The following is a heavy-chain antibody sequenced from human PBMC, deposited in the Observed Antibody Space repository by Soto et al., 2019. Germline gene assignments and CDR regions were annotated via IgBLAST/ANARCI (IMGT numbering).Heavy chain of an antibody. V-gene: IGHV2-5*02. Sequence: QITLKESGPTLVKPTQTLTLTFTFSGFSLSTSAEGVGWIRQPPGKALEWLALIYWDGDERYSPSLKSRLTITKDTSKNQVVLTMTNMDPADTATYSCAHGSCTSADCYPNPYLDYWGQGILVTVSS. CDR3: AHGSCTSADCYPNPYLDY. J-gene: IGHJ4*02. D-gene: IGHD2-2*01. CDR1: GFSLSTSAEG. CDR2: IYWDGDE.